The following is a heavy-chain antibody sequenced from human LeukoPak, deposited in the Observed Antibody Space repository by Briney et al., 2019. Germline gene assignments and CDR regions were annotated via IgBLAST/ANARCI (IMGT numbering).Heavy chain of an antibody. CDR1: GGSISSYY. CDR2: IYYSGST. Sequence: SETLSPTCTVSGGSISSYYWSWIRQPPGKGLEWIGYIYYSGSTNYNPSLKSRVTISVDTSKNQFSLKLSSVTAADTAVYYCARDQTDIAAAGKNWFDPWGQGTLVTVSS. V-gene: IGHV4-59*01. J-gene: IGHJ5*02. D-gene: IGHD6-13*01. CDR3: ARDQTDIAAAGKNWFDP.